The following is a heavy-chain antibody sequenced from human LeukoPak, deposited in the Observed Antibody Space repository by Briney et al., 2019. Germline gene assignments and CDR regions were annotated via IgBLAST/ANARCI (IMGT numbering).Heavy chain of an antibody. CDR3: ARDKGGLYYDILTGRTNYYYYMDV. V-gene: IGHV4-34*01. D-gene: IGHD3-9*01. CDR1: GGSFSGYY. Sequence: PSETLSLTCALYGGSFSGYYWSWIGQPPGKGLEWIGEINHSGSTNYNPSLKSRVTISVDTSKNQFSLKLSSVTAADTAVYYCARDKGGLYYDILTGRTNYYYYMDVWGKGTTVTISS. CDR2: INHSGST. J-gene: IGHJ6*03.